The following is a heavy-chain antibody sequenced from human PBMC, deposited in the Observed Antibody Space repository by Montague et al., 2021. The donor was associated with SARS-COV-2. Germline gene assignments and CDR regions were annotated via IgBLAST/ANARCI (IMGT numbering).Heavy chain of an antibody. V-gene: IGHV4-59*13. D-gene: IGHD3-10*01. J-gene: IGHJ5*02. CDR2: IYYTGSS. CDR1: SASISTYY. CDR3: ARSFGWGKVVWFDA. Sequence: SETLSLTCTVSSASISTYYWSWIRQPPGKGLEWIGYIYYTGSSQYNPSLRGRVTISVDPSKNQFSLNVNSVTAADTAVYYCARSFGWGKVVWFDAWGQGAMVTVSS.